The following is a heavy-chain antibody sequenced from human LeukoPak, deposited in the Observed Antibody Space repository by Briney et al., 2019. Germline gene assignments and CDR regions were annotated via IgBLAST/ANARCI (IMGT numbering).Heavy chain of an antibody. V-gene: IGHV3-53*05. Sequence: GGSLRLSCAASGFTVNSDYMSWVRQAPGKGLEWVSVIYSGGSTYYADSVKGRFTISRDNSKNTLYLQMNSLRAEDTAVYYCAKDLMGQWPQGYWGQGTLVTVSS. CDR2: IYSGGST. CDR1: GFTVNSDY. J-gene: IGHJ4*02. D-gene: IGHD6-19*01. CDR3: AKDLMGQWPQGY.